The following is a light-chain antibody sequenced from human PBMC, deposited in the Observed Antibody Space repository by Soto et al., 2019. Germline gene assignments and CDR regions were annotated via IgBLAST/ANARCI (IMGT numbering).Light chain of an antibody. CDR2: GAS. Sequence: EIVLTQSPGTLSLSPGERATLSCRTSQSVSSSYLAWYQQKPGQAARLLISGASSRATGIPDRFSGSGSGTDFTLTISRLEPEDFAVYYCQQYGSSPPRITFGQGTRLEIK. V-gene: IGKV3-20*01. CDR3: QQYGSSPPRIT. J-gene: IGKJ5*01. CDR1: QSVSSSY.